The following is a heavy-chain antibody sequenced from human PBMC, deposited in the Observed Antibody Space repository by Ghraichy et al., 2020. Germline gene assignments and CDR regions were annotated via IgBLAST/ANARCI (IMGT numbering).Heavy chain of an antibody. J-gene: IGHJ4*02. CDR3: AKDEPCSGGSCLDY. D-gene: IGHD2-15*01. CDR2: ISWDGGST. CDR1: GFTFDDYT. V-gene: IGHV3-43*01. Sequence: GGSLRLSCAASGFTFDDYTMHWVRQAPGKGLEWVSLISWDGGSTYYADSVKGRFTISRDNSKNSLYLQMNSLRTEDTALYYCAKDEPCSGGSCLDYWGQGTLVTVSS.